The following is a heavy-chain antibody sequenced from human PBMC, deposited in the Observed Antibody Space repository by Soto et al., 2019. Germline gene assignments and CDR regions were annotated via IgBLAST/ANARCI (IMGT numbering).Heavy chain of an antibody. CDR3: ARGRGAGSYYKSHYYYYMDV. CDR2: INHSGST. CDR1: GGSFSGYY. J-gene: IGHJ6*03. D-gene: IGHD3-10*01. Sequence: SETLSLTCAVYGGSFSGYYWSWIRQPPGKGLEWIGEINHSGSTNYNPSLKSRVTISVDTSKNQFSLKLSSVTAADTAVYYCARGRGAGSYYKSHYYYYMDVWGKGTTVTVSS. V-gene: IGHV4-34*01.